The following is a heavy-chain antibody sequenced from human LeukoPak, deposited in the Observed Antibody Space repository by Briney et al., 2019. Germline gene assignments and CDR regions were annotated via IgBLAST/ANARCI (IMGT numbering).Heavy chain of an antibody. CDR1: RFTFSSFS. CDR2: IKQDGSEK. V-gene: IGHV3-7*01. D-gene: IGHD3-10*02. J-gene: IGHJ6*04. CDR3: AELGITMIGGV. Sequence: GGSLRLSCVASRFTFSSFSVSWVRQAPGKGLEWVANIKQDGSEKYYVDSVKGRFTISRDNAKNSLYLQMNSLRAEDTAVYYCAELGITMIGGVWGKGTTVTISS.